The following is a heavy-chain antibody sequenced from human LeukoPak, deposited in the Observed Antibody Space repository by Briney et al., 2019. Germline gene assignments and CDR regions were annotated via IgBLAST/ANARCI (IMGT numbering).Heavy chain of an antibody. Sequence: GGSLRLSCAASGFTFDDYAMHWVRQAPGKGLEWVSGISWNGDNIGHGDSVKGRFTISRNNAKNSLSLEMNSLRAEDTALYYCAKGIGPLTMGFDHWGQGTLVTVSS. CDR3: AKGIGPLTMGFDH. V-gene: IGHV3-9*01. CDR2: ISWNGDNI. CDR1: GFTFDDYA. D-gene: IGHD2/OR15-2a*01. J-gene: IGHJ4*02.